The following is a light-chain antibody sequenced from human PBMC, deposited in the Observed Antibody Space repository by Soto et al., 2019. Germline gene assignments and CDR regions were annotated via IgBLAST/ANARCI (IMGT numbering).Light chain of an antibody. CDR3: QQYNNWPRT. V-gene: IGKV3-15*01. CDR1: QSVSSD. Sequence: EIVMTPSPATLSVSPGERATLSCRASQSVSSDLAWYHQKPGQAPRLLIYGASTRATGIPARFSGSGSGTEFTLTINSLQSEDFAVYYCQQYNNWPRTLGQGTKVDIK. J-gene: IGKJ1*01. CDR2: GAS.